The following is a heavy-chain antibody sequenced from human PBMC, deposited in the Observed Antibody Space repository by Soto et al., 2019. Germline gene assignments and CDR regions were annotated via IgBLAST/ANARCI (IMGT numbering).Heavy chain of an antibody. CDR1: GFTFSSHW. D-gene: IGHD6-13*01. CDR3: ARDLAAATSYGMDV. CDR2: IKPDGSEK. V-gene: IGHV3-7*01. J-gene: IGHJ6*02. Sequence: GGSLRLSCAASGFTFSSHWMSWVRQAPGKGLEWVANIKPDGSEKWYVDSVKGRFTISRDNAKNSLYLQMNSLRAEDTAVYYCARDLAAATSYGMDVWGQGTTVTVSS.